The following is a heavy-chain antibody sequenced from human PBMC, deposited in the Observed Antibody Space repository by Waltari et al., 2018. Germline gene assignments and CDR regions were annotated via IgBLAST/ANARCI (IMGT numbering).Heavy chain of an antibody. J-gene: IGHJ5*02. D-gene: IGHD3-22*01. Sequence: QVQLVQSWAEAMQPGASVKVSCKAAGYTFLSSDINCVPQATGQGLECIGWMNTNSGNTGYAQKFQSRVNMTRNTSIRTTYMELGSLRSEDTAVYYCARFHPYYYDSSGPWGQGTLVTVSS. CDR2: MNTNSGNT. CDR3: ARFHPYYYDSSGP. V-gene: IGHV1-8*01. CDR1: GYTFLSSD.